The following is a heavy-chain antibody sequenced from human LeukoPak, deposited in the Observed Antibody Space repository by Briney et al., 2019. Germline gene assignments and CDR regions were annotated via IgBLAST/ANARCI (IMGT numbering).Heavy chain of an antibody. Sequence: ASVKVSCKASGYTFTSFGISWVRQAPGQGLEWMGWISTYNGNTIYAQKLQGRVTMTTDTSTSTASMELGSLRSDDTALYYCARDGRVGGDFDYWGQGTLVTVSS. CDR1: GYTFTSFG. D-gene: IGHD1-26*01. CDR3: ARDGRVGGDFDY. CDR2: ISTYNGNT. V-gene: IGHV1-18*01. J-gene: IGHJ4*02.